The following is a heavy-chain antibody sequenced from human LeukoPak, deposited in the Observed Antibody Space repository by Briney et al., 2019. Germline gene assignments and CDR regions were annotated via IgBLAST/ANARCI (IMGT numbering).Heavy chain of an antibody. CDR3: ARDRAIGHFHPNNHFAP. J-gene: IGHJ5*02. CDR2: VYYNGKT. Sequence: KPSETLSLTCTVSGGSINRYYWNWIRQSPGKALEWIGNVYYNGKTKYNPSLRSRVTISLDTSKNQFSLNMNYVTAADTAVYYCARDRAIGHFHPNNHFAPWGQGTMVTVSS. D-gene: IGHD3-10*01. V-gene: IGHV4-59*01. CDR1: GGSINRYY.